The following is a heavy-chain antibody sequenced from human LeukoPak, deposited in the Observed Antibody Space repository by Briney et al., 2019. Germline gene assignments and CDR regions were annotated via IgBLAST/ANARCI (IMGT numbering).Heavy chain of an antibody. J-gene: IGHJ4*02. CDR2: PYHSGSA. D-gene: IGHD2-2*02. CDR3: VRYCSSTTCYTRAVDY. V-gene: IGHV4-38-2*02. CDR1: GYFITSGYN. Sequence: SETLSLTCTVSGYFITSGYNWAWIRPPPGKVLEWIGRPYHSGSAYYNPSLKSRVTISVDTSKNQFSLKLSSVTAADTAVYYCVRYCSSTTCYTRAVDYWGQGTLVTVSS.